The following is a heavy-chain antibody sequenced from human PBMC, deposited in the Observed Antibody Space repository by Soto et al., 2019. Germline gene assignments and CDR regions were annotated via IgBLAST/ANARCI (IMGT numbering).Heavy chain of an antibody. V-gene: IGHV3-9*01. D-gene: IGHD3-3*01. Sequence: EVQLVESGGGLVQPCRSLRLSCAASGFTFDDYAMHWVRQAPGKGLEWVSGISLNSGSIGYADSVKGRFTISRDNATNSLYLQMNSLRPEDTALYYCAKVLRSKIFYLFDNCGQGTLVSVSS. J-gene: IGHJ4*02. CDR1: GFTFDDYA. CDR2: ISLNSGSI. CDR3: AKVLRSKIFYLFDN.